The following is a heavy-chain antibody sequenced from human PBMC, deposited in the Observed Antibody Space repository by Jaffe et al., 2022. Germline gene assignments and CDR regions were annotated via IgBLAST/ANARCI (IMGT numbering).Heavy chain of an antibody. D-gene: IGHD3-9*01. Sequence: EVQLVESGGGLVQPGGSLRLSCAASGFTVSSNYMSWVRQAPGKGLEWVSVIYSGGSTYYADSVKGRFTISRDNSKNTLYLQMNSLRAEDTAVYYCARVGLYYDILTTMSAFDIWGQGTMVTVSS. CDR3: ARVGLYYDILTTMSAFDI. CDR2: IYSGGST. J-gene: IGHJ3*02. V-gene: IGHV3-66*02. CDR1: GFTVSSNY.